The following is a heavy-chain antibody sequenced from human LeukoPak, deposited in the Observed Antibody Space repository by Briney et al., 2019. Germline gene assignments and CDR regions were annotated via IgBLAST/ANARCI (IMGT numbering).Heavy chain of an antibody. CDR3: ARSGYSYGTGYYFDY. V-gene: IGHV4-59*01. CDR2: IYYTGST. Sequence: SETLSLTCTVSGGSISNYYWSWIRQPPGKGLEWIGYIYYTGSTYYIPSLKSRVTISLDTSKNQSSLSLTSVTAADTAVYYCARSGYSYGTGYYFDYWGQGTLVTVSS. CDR1: GGSISNYY. J-gene: IGHJ4*02. D-gene: IGHD5-18*01.